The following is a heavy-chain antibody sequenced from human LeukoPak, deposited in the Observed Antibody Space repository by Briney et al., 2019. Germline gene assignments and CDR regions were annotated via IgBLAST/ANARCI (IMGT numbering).Heavy chain of an antibody. CDR3: ARGFRGVHLDY. CDR2: INYTGST. J-gene: IGHJ4*02. Sequence: SETLSLTCTVSGGSISTYYWSWIRQPQGKGLEGIGYINYTGSTNYNASLTSRVTISLDTSKNQFSLTLNSVTASDTAVYYCARGFRGVHLDYWGQGTLVTVSS. D-gene: IGHD3-10*01. V-gene: IGHV4-59*13. CDR1: GGSISTYY.